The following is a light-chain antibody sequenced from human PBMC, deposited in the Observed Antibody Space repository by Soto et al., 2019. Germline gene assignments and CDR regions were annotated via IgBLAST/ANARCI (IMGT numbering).Light chain of an antibody. CDR1: SSDVGGYNY. J-gene: IGLJ2*01. CDR3: SSYTSSSTPEV. CDR2: DVS. Sequence: QSALTQPASVSGSPGQSITISCTGTSSDVGGYNYVSWYQQHPGKAPKLMIYDVSNRPSGVSNRFSGSKSGNTAYLTISGLQAEEEADYYCSSYTSSSTPEVLGGGTQLTVL. V-gene: IGLV2-14*01.